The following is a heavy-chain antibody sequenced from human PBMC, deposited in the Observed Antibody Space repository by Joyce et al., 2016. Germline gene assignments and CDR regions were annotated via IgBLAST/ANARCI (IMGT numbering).Heavy chain of an antibody. CDR1: GFTFSSYS. Sequence: EVQLVESGGGLVKPGGSPRLSCAASGFTFSSYSMSWVRQATGKGLEWGSSLSSSSSYIKYTDSVKGRFTISRDNAKNSLYLQMNSLRVEDTAVYYCARSSYTNGIFDYWGQGTLVTVSS. CDR3: ARSSYTNGIFDY. J-gene: IGHJ4*02. D-gene: IGHD2-8*01. V-gene: IGHV3-21*01. CDR2: LSSSSSYI.